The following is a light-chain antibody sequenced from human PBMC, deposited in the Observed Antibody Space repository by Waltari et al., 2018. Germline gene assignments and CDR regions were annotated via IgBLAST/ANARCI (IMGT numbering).Light chain of an antibody. J-gene: IGLJ2*01. CDR3: SSYTSSSPCV. V-gene: IGLV2-14*03. CDR2: DVS. CDR1: SSDVACYAC. Sequence: QSALSPPASVSGSPGHATTLSCTGTSSDVACYACVPWYQQHPGKAPKLLIYDVSYRPSGVSNRFSGSRSANTASLTISGLQAEDEADYYCSSYTSSSPCVFGGGTKLTVL.